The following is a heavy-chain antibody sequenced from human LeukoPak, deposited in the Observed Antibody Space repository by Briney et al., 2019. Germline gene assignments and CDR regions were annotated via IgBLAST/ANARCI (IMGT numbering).Heavy chain of an antibody. J-gene: IGHJ4*02. CDR2: IYPGDSDT. D-gene: IGHD3-10*01. CDR1: GDSFTSYW. Sequence: GESLKISCKGSGDSFTSYWIGWVRQMPGKGLEWMGIIYPGDSDTRYSPSFQGQVTISADKSISTAYLQWSSLKASDTAMYYCARSSNYYGSGSYGAGVDYWGQGTLVTVSS. V-gene: IGHV5-51*01. CDR3: ARSSNYYGSGSYGAGVDY.